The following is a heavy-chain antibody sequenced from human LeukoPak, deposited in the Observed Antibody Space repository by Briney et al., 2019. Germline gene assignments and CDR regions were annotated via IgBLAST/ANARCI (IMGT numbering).Heavy chain of an antibody. Sequence: PSETLSLTCTVSGGSINSGNYYWSWIRQPAGKGLEWIGRIYTSGSTNSHPSLRTRVTISVDTSRNQFSLKLSSVTAADTAVYYCARGASYDSDDPFDIWGQGTMVTVSS. CDR3: ARGASYDSDDPFDI. CDR2: IYTSGST. J-gene: IGHJ3*02. D-gene: IGHD3-3*01. V-gene: IGHV4-61*02. CDR1: GGSINSGNYY.